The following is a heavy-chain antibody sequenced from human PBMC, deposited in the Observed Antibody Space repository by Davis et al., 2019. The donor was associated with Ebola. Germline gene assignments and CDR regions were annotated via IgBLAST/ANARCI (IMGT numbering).Heavy chain of an antibody. D-gene: IGHD3-22*01. CDR2: IYHGGIT. V-gene: IGHV4-4*02. CDR3: ARDYYDSSGHLHYFDS. CDR1: GDSISSRNW. J-gene: IGHJ4*02. Sequence: MPSETLSLTCAVSGDSISSRNWWRWVRQSPGKGLEWIGEIYHGGITNYNPSLKSRVTISVDKSKNQFSLKLSSVTAADTAVYYCARDYYDSSGHLHYFDSWGQGTQVTVSS.